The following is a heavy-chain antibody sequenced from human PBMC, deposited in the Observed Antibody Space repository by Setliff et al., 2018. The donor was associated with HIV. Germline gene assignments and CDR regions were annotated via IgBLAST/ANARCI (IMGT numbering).Heavy chain of an antibody. Sequence: PSETLSLTCAVYGGSFSGYYWSWIRQPPGKGLEWIGEISHSGSTNYNPSIKSRVTTSVDTSQNQFSLKLSSVTAADTAMYYGARSYRRDAFDIWGPGTMVTVSS. D-gene: IGHD3-16*02. J-gene: IGHJ3*02. CDR1: GGSFSGYY. CDR3: ARSYRRDAFDI. V-gene: IGHV4-34*01. CDR2: ISHSGST.